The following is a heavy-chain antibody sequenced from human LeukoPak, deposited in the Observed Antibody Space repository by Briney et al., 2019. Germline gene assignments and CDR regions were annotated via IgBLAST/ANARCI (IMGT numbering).Heavy chain of an antibody. CDR3: ARVGQQWLANYYYYGMDV. Sequence: SVKVSCKASGGTFSSYAISWVRQAPGQGLEWMGGIIPIFGTANYAQKFQGRVTITADESTSTAYMEMSSLRSEDTAVYYCARVGQQWLANYYYYGMDVWGQGTTVTVSS. J-gene: IGHJ6*02. V-gene: IGHV1-69*13. CDR2: IIPIFGTA. CDR1: GGTFSSYA. D-gene: IGHD6-19*01.